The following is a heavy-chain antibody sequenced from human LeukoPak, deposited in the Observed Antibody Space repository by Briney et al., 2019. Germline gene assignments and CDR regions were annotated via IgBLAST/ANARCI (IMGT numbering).Heavy chain of an antibody. J-gene: IGHJ4*02. V-gene: IGHV3-30-3*01. CDR2: ISSDGSNK. Sequence: PGRSLRLSCAASGFIFSSYAMHWVRQAPGKGLEWVAFISSDGSNKYYADSAKGRFTISRDNAKNTLYLQMNSLRAEDTAVYYCARAPRPDYWGQGTLVTVSS. CDR3: ARAPRPDY. CDR1: GFIFSSYA.